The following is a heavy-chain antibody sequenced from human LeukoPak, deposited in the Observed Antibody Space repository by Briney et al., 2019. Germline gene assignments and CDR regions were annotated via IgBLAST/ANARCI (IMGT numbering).Heavy chain of an antibody. V-gene: IGHV3-23*01. CDR2: ISGSGGST. J-gene: IGHJ4*02. CDR1: GFTFSSYA. D-gene: IGHD3-22*01. CDR3: AKGGARITMIVVVITPCYFDY. Sequence: GGSLRLSCAASGFTFSSYAMSRVRQAPGKGLEWVSAISGSGGSTYYADSVKGRFTISRDNSKNTLYLQMNSLRAEDTAVYYCAKGGARITMIVVVITPCYFDYWGQGTLVTVSS.